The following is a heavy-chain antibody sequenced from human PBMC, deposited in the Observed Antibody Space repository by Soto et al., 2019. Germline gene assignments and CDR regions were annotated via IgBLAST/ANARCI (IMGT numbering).Heavy chain of an antibody. J-gene: IGHJ4*02. CDR3: TRHDNGDYANFDY. CDR1: GGSISSSS. D-gene: IGHD4-17*01. V-gene: IGHV3-73*01. Sequence: LQLQESGPGLVKPSETLSLTCTVSGGSISSSSYYWGWIRQPPGKGLEWVGRIRSKANSYATAYAASVKGRFTISRDDSKNTAYLQMNSLKTEDTAVYYCTRHDNGDYANFDYWGQGTLVTVSS. CDR2: IRSKANSYAT.